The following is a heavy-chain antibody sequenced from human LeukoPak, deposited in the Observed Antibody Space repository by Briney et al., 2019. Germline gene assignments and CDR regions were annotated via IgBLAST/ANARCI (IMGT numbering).Heavy chain of an antibody. D-gene: IGHD2-2*02. CDR3: AREVEVPAPIDYYYYMDV. CDR1: GYTFTGYY. CDR2: INPNSGGT. J-gene: IGHJ6*03. Sequence: ASVKVSCKASGYTFTGYYMHWVRQAPGQGLEWMGWINPNSGGTNYAQKFQGRVTMTRDTSISTAYMELSSLRSEDTAVYYCAREVEVPAPIDYYYYMDVWGKGTTVTVSS. V-gene: IGHV1-2*02.